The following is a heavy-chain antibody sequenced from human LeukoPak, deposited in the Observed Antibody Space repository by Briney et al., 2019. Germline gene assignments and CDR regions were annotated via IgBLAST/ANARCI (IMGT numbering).Heavy chain of an antibody. Sequence: ASVKVSCKASGYTFTNYGISWVRQAPGQGLEWMGWISIYNGNTDYAQKLRGRVTMTTDTSTSTAYMELRSLRSDDTAVYYCARETYYYGSGSYWNDAFDIWGQGTMVTVSS. J-gene: IGHJ3*02. D-gene: IGHD3-10*01. CDR2: ISIYNGNT. CDR3: ARETYYYGSGSYWNDAFDI. V-gene: IGHV1-18*01. CDR1: GYTFTNYG.